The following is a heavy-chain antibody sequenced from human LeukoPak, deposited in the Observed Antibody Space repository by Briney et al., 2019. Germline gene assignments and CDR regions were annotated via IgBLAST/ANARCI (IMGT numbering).Heavy chain of an antibody. V-gene: IGHV3-30*18. CDR3: AKDRGSGSYPSPLFDY. CDR1: GFTFSSYA. J-gene: IGHJ4*02. CDR2: ISYDESNK. Sequence: GGSLRLSCAASGFTFSSYAMSWVRQAPGKGLEWVAAISYDESNKYYADSVKGQFTISRDNYKNTLYLQMNSLRTEDTAVYYCAKDRGSGSYPSPLFDYWGRGILVTVSS. D-gene: IGHD3-10*01.